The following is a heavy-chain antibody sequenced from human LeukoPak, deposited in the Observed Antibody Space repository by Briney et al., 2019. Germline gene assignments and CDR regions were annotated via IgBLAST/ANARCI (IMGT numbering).Heavy chain of an antibody. CDR1: GFTFSSYP. Sequence: PGGSLRLSCAASGFTFSSYPMHWVRQAPGKGLEWVAVISHDGSNKYYADSVKGRFTISRDNSKNTLYLQMNSLRAEDTAVYYCARDPRGYSSSWYGYYYYGMDVWGQGTTVTVSS. J-gene: IGHJ6*02. CDR2: ISHDGSNK. V-gene: IGHV3-30-3*01. CDR3: ARDPRGYSSSWYGYYYYGMDV. D-gene: IGHD6-13*01.